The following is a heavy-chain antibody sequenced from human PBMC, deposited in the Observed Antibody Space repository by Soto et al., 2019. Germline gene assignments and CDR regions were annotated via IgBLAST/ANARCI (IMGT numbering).Heavy chain of an antibody. J-gene: IGHJ4*02. Sequence: QVQLVQSGAEVKKPGASVKVSCKASGSTFPSNEITGVRQPTGKGLEWMGWMNPNSGNTGYAQKFQGRVTMTRNTSISTAYMELSSLRSEDTAVYYCAREKVGAVDYWGQGTLVTVSS. CDR3: AREKVGAVDY. V-gene: IGHV1-8*01. D-gene: IGHD1-26*01. CDR1: GSTFPSNE. CDR2: MNPNSGNT.